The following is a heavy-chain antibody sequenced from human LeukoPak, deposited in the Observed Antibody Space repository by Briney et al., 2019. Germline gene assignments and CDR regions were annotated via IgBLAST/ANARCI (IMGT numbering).Heavy chain of an antibody. CDR3: AKFGYSSSWSEGY. CDR2: ISGSGGST. CDR1: GVTFSSYA. J-gene: IGHJ4*02. Sequence: PGGSLRLSCAASGVTFSSYAMSWVRQAPGKGLEWVSAISGSGGSTYYADSVKGRFTISRDNSKNTLYLQMNSLRAEDTAVYYCAKFGYSSSWSEGYWGQGTLVTVSS. D-gene: IGHD6-13*01. V-gene: IGHV3-23*01.